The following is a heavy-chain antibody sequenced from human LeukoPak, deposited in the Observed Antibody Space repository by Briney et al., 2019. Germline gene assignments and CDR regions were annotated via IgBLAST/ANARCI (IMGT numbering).Heavy chain of an antibody. Sequence: PGGSLRLSCAASGFTFSDYYMSWIRQAPGKGLECISYISSSGSITHYADSVKGRFTISRDNAKNSLYLQMNSLRDEDTAVYYCAKVQYCGGDCYPAVADYWGQGTLVTVSS. V-gene: IGHV3-11*01. CDR1: GFTFSDYY. J-gene: IGHJ4*02. CDR3: AKVQYCGGDCYPAVADY. D-gene: IGHD2-21*02. CDR2: ISSSGSIT.